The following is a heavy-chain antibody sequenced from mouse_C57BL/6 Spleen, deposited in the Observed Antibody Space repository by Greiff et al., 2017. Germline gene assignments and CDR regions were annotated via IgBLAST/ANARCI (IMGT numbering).Heavy chain of an antibody. CDR3: TIDSSGSGSAIDY. V-gene: IGHV1-15*01. CDR1: GYTFTDYE. Sequence: VQLQESGAELVRPGASVTLSCKASGYTFTDYEMHWVKQTPVHGLEWIGAIDPETGGTAYNQKFKGKAILTADKSSSTAYMELRSLTSEDSAVYYWTIDSSGSGSAIDYWGQGTSVTVSS. D-gene: IGHD3-2*02. J-gene: IGHJ4*01. CDR2: IDPETGGT.